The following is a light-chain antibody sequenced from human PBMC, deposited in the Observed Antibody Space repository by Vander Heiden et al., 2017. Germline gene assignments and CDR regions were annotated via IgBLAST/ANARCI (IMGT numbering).Light chain of an antibody. CDR3: QAWDSSTVV. CDR2: QDS. Sequence: SYELTQPPSVSVSPGQTASIICSGDKLGDKYACWYQQKPGQSPVLVIYQDSKRPSGIRERFSGSNSGNTATLTISGTQAMDEADYYCQAWDSSTVVFGGGTKLTVL. CDR1: KLGDKY. V-gene: IGLV3-1*01. J-gene: IGLJ2*01.